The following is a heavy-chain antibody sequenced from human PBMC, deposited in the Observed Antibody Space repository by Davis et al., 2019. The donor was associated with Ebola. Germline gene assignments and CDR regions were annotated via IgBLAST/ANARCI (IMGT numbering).Heavy chain of an antibody. CDR2: IYTSGST. D-gene: IGHD3-22*01. CDR3: ARVGYYYDSSGYYSGGMDV. Sequence: SETLSLTCAVYGGSFSGYYWSWIRQPAGKGLEWIGRIYTSGSTNYNPSLKSRVTMSVDTSKNQFSLKLSSVTAADTAVYYCARVGYYYDSSGYYSGGMDVWGQGTTVTVSS. CDR1: GGSFSGYY. V-gene: IGHV4-59*10. J-gene: IGHJ6*02.